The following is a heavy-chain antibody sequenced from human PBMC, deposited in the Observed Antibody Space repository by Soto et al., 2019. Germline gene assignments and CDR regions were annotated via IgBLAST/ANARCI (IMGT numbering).Heavy chain of an antibody. J-gene: IGHJ6*02. V-gene: IGHV1-8*01. CDR3: ARYYDFWSGYLLSGGMDV. D-gene: IGHD3-3*01. CDR1: GYTFTSYD. CDR2: MNPNSGNT. Sequence: ASVKVSCKASGYTFTSYDISWVRQATGQGLEWMGWMNPNSGNTGYAQKFQGRVTMTRNTSISTAYMELSSLRSEDTAVYYCARYYDFWSGYLLSGGMDVWGQGTMVTVSS.